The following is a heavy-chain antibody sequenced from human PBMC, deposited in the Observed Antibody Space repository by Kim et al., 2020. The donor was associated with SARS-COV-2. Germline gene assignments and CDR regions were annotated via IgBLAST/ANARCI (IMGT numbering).Heavy chain of an antibody. J-gene: IGHJ4*02. V-gene: IGHV4-59*09. CDR3: ARGSSNWWGTFDY. Sequence: YNPSLKSRVTISVDTSKNQFSLKLSSVTAADTAVYYCARGSSNWWGTFDYWGQGTLVTVSS. D-gene: IGHD2-8*02.